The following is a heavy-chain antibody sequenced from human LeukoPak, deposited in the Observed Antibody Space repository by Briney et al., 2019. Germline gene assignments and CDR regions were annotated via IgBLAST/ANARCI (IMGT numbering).Heavy chain of an antibody. CDR1: GFTFTSYS. J-gene: IGHJ5*01. CDR3: ARDMGGYCSGGSCYSGWFDS. CDR2: ITSSGTYI. Sequence: PGGSLRLSCAASGFTFTSYSMNWVRQAPGKGLEWVSPITSSGTYIYYADSVRGRFTISRDNAKNSLYLQMNSLRAEDTAVYYCARDMGGYCSGGSCYSGWFDSWGQGTLVTVSS. D-gene: IGHD2-15*01. V-gene: IGHV3-21*01.